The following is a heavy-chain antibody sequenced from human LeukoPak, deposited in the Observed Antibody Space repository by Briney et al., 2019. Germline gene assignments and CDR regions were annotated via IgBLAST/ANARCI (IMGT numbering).Heavy chain of an antibody. CDR1: GGTFSSYA. V-gene: IGHV1-69*06. CDR3: SITFGGVIHLALDY. J-gene: IGHJ4*02. Sequence: GSSVKVSCKASGGTFSSYAISWVRQAPGQGLEWMGGIIPIFGTANYAQKFQGRVTITADKSTSTAYMELSSLRSEDTAVYYCSITFGGVIHLALDYWGRGTLVTVSS. CDR2: IIPIFGTA. D-gene: IGHD3-16*02.